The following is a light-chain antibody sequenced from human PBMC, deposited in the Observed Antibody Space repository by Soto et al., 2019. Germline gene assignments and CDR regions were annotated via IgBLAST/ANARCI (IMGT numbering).Light chain of an antibody. CDR1: SSNIGAGYD. CDR3: QSYHRILTCSRV. CDR2: DNS. V-gene: IGLV1-40*01. J-gene: IGLJ1*01. Sequence: QSVLTQPPSVSGAPGQRVTISCTGSSSNIGAGYDVHWYQQLPGTAPKLLIYDNSNRPSGVPDRFSGSKSGTSASLAITELQAEDEADYYCQSYHRILTCSRVFATGTNVTVL.